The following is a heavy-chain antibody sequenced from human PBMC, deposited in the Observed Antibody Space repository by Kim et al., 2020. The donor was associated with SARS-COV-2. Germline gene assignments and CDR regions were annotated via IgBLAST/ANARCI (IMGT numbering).Heavy chain of an antibody. D-gene: IGHD3-3*01. CDR1: GGSISSYY. V-gene: IGHV4-59*01. CDR2: IYYSGST. Sequence: SETLSLTCTVSGGSISSYYWSWIRQPPGKGLEWIGYIYYSGSTNYNPSLKSRVTISVDTSKNQFSLKLSFVTAADTAVYYCARAAIFGTWDYWGQGTLVTVSS. CDR3: ARAAIFGTWDY. J-gene: IGHJ4*02.